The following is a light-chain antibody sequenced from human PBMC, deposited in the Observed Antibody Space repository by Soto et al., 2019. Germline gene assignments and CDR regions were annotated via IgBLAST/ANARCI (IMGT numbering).Light chain of an antibody. CDR1: QSISSW. CDR3: QQYNSYSGT. Sequence: DIQMTQSPSSLSASEGDRVTITCRASQSISSWLAWYQQKPGKAPKLLIYDASSLESGVPSRFSGSGSGTEFTLTISSLQPDDFATYYCQQYNSYSGTFGHGTKVDIK. CDR2: DAS. J-gene: IGKJ1*01. V-gene: IGKV1-5*01.